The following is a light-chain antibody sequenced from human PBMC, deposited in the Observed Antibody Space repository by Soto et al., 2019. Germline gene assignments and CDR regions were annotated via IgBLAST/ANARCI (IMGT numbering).Light chain of an antibody. CDR1: SSDIGNNY. J-gene: IGLJ2*01. Sequence: QSVVTQPPSASGTPGQRVTISCSGSSSDIGNNYVYWYQHLPGAAPKLLIFRNNQRPSGVPDRFSGSKSGTSASLAISGLRSEDEADYYCATWDGSLGGRGVFGGGTKVTVL. CDR2: RNN. V-gene: IGLV1-47*01. CDR3: ATWDGSLGGRGV.